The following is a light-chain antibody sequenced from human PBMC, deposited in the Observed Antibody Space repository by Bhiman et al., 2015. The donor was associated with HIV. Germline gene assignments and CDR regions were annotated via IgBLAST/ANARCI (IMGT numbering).Light chain of an antibody. V-gene: IGLV2-14*01. CDR2: DVT. CDR1: SSDVGSFEY. Sequence: QSALTQPASVSGSPGQSITITCTGSSSDVGSFEYVSWYQQHPGKAPKLIIYDVTIRPSGVSDRFSGAKSGATASLTISGLQAEDEADYYCSSYTTSSTYVFGTGTKVTVL. J-gene: IGLJ1*01. CDR3: SSYTTSSTYV.